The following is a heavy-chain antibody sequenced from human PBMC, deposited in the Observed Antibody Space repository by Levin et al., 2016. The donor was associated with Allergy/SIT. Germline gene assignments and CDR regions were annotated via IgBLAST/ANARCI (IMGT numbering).Heavy chain of an antibody. Sequence: ASVKVSCKASGYTFTGYYMHWVRQAPGQGLEWMGWINPNSGGTNYAQKFQGWVTMTRDTSISTAYMELSRLRSDDTAVYYCARDPTSIAAAGTIGGMDVWGQGTTVTVSS. V-gene: IGHV1-2*04. J-gene: IGHJ6*02. D-gene: IGHD6-13*01. CDR1: GYTFTGYY. CDR2: INPNSGGT. CDR3: ARDPTSIAAAGTIGGMDV.